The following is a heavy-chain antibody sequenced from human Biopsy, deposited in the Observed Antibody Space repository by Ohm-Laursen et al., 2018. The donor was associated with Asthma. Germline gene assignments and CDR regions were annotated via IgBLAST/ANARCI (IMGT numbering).Heavy chain of an antibody. CDR2: INAGNGNT. CDR1: GYTFISYA. D-gene: IGHD3-9*01. V-gene: IGHV1-3*01. CDR3: ARTYYDFLTGQVNDAFAM. Sequence: SVKASRKASGYTFISYAIHWVRQAPGQRIEWMGWINAGNGNTKYSQKFQGRVTISRNTSASTAYMDLSSLRSEDTAVYYCARTYYDFLTGQVNDAFAMWGQGTMVTVSS. J-gene: IGHJ3*02.